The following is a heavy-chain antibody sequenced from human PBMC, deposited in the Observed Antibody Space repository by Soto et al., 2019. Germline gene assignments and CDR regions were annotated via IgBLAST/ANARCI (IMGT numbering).Heavy chain of an antibody. V-gene: IGHV3-21*01. Sequence: EVQLVESGGGLVKPGGSLRLSCAASGFTFSSYSMNWVRQAPGKGLEWVSSISSSSSYIYYADSVKGRFTISRDNNKNSLYLQMNSMKDEDTAVYYCARVPNSMEYGSGSGYWGQGTLVTVSS. CDR2: ISSSSSYI. CDR1: GFTFSSYS. CDR3: ARVPNSMEYGSGSGY. D-gene: IGHD3-10*01. J-gene: IGHJ4*02.